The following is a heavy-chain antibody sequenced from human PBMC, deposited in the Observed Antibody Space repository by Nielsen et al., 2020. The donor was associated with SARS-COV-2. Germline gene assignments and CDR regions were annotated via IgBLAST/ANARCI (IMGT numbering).Heavy chain of an antibody. CDR1: GGSFSGHY. Sequence: SETLSLTCAVYGGSFSGHYWSWIRQTPGKGLEWIGSIFFTGSTYYNPSLRSRLTISEDTSKNQFSLRLSSVTAADSAVYFCARHDSSGYYPNWFDPWGQGTLVTVLS. J-gene: IGHJ5*02. V-gene: IGHV4-34*12. D-gene: IGHD5-12*01. CDR2: IFFTGST. CDR3: ARHDSSGYYPNWFDP.